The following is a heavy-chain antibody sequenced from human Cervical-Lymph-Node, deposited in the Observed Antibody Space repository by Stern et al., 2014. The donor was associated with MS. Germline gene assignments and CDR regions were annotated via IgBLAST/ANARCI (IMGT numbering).Heavy chain of an antibody. V-gene: IGHV4-59*01. D-gene: IGHD5-18*01. CDR3: ARSARSGYSYGFGLTKRWYPFDY. Sequence: QVQLQESGPGLVKPSETLSLTCTVSGGSISSYYWSWIRQPPGKGLEWIGDIYYSGSTNYNPSLKSRVTISVDTSKNQFSLKLSSVTAADTAVYYCARSARSGYSYGFGLTKRWYPFDYWGQGTLVTVSS. J-gene: IGHJ4*02. CDR2: IYYSGST. CDR1: GGSISSYY.